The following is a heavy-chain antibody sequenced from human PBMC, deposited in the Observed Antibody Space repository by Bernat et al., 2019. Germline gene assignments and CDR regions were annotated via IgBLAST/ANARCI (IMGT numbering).Heavy chain of an antibody. J-gene: IGHJ5*02. D-gene: IGHD1-14*01. CDR3: ASEASRRGYNCFDP. CDR1: GYTFTNYP. Sequence: QVQLVQSGAEVKKPGASVKVSCKASGYTFTNYPMHWVRQAPGQRLEWMGWINAGNANTKYSQKFQGRVTITRDTSASTAYMELSSLTSEDTAVYYCASEASRRGYNCFDPWGQGTLVTVSS. V-gene: IGHV1-3*01. CDR2: INAGNANT.